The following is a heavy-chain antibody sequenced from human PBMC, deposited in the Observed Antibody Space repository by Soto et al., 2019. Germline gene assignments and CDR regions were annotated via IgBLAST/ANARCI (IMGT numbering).Heavy chain of an antibody. Sequence: GSLRLSCAGSGFTFSNAWMNWVRQAPGKGLEWVGRIKSKYNGETTDYAAPVKGRFTISRDDSKDTVILQMNSLKSEDTGIYYCSTGGYYFDYWGLGTLVTVSS. D-gene: IGHD3-10*01. CDR3: STGGYYFDY. J-gene: IGHJ4*02. CDR2: IKSKYNGETT. CDR1: GFTFSNAW. V-gene: IGHV3-15*07.